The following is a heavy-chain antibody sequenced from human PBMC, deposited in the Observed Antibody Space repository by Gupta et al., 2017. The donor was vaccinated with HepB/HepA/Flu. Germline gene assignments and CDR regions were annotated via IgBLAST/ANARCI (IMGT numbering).Heavy chain of an antibody. CDR1: GFSLSTSGVG. D-gene: IGHD2-2*01. J-gene: IGHJ4*02. Sequence: QITLKESGPTLVKPTQTLTLPCSFSGFSLSTSGVGVGWIRQPPGKALEWLALIYWDDDKRYSPSLENRITLTKDTSKNQVVLEMTNMDPVDTATYYCAHRTTSNGYYFDGWGQGTLVTVSS. CDR2: IYWDDDK. CDR3: AHRTTSNGYYFDG. V-gene: IGHV2-5*02.